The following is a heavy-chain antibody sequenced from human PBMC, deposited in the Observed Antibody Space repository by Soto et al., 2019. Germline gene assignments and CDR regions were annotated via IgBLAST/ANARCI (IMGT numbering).Heavy chain of an antibody. CDR1: GFTFSSYG. Sequence: QVQLVESGGGVVQPGRSLRLSCAASGFTFSSYGMHWVRQAPGKGLEWVAVIWYDGSNKYYADSVKGRFTISRDNSKNTLYLQMNSLRAEDTAVYYCARDYDFWSGCYTYYFDYWGQGTLVTVSS. CDR3: ARDYDFWSGCYTYYFDY. CDR2: IWYDGSNK. D-gene: IGHD3-3*01. J-gene: IGHJ4*02. V-gene: IGHV3-33*01.